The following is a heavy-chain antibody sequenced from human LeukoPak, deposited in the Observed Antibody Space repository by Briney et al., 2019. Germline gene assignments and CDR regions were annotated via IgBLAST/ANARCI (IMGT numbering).Heavy chain of an antibody. CDR2: ISSSGSTI. Sequence: GGSLRLSCAASGFTFSSYEMNWVRQAPGKGLEWVSYISSSGSTIYYADSVKGRFTISRDNAKNSLYLQMNSLRAEDTAVYYCARSYYYDSSGIRSWGQGTLVTVSS. J-gene: IGHJ4*02. V-gene: IGHV3-48*03. D-gene: IGHD3-22*01. CDR1: GFTFSSYE. CDR3: ARSYYYDSSGIRS.